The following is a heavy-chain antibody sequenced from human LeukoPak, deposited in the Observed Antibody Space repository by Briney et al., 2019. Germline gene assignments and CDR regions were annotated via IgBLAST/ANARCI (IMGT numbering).Heavy chain of an antibody. CDR2: ISYDGSNE. D-gene: IGHD3-3*01. CDR1: GFMFRSYG. Sequence: PGGSLRLSRAASGFMFRSYGMHWVRQAPGKGLEWVAVISYDGSNEYYADSVKGRFTISRDNSKNTLYLQINSLRGEDTAVYYCAKDGRAYDFWSAYSPRYYGMDVWGQGTTVAVSS. V-gene: IGHV3-30*18. J-gene: IGHJ6*02. CDR3: AKDGRAYDFWSAYSPRYYGMDV.